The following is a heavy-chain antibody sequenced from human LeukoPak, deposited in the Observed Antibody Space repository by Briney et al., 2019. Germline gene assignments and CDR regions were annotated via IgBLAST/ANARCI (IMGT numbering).Heavy chain of an antibody. D-gene: IGHD3-16*02. CDR3: ASQMRLYDYVWGSYRGFDY. V-gene: IGHV1-69*13. J-gene: IGHJ4*02. CDR2: IIPIFGTA. CDR1: GGTFSSCA. Sequence: GASVKVSCKASGGTFSSCAISWVRQAPGQGLERMGGIIPIFGTANYAQEFQGRVTITADESTSTAYMELSSLRSEDTAVYYCASQMRLYDYVWGSYRGFDYWGQGTLVTVSS.